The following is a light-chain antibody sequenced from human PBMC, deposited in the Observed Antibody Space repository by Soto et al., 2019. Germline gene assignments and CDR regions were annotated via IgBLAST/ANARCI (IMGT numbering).Light chain of an antibody. Sequence: QSVLTQPASVSGSPGQSITISCTGTSSDVGTYDLVSWYQQHPGKAPKLMIYDVSKRPSGVSNRFSGSKSGNTASLTISGLQADDEAHYYCCSYAGSSSVVFGGGTKVTVL. CDR1: SSDVGTYDL. CDR2: DVS. J-gene: IGLJ2*01. CDR3: CSYAGSSSVV. V-gene: IGLV2-23*02.